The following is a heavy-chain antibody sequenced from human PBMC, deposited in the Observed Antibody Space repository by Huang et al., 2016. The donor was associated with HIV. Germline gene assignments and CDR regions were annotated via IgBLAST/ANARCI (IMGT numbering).Heavy chain of an antibody. CDR2: ITQSGRT. CDR1: GDSLCGFF. CDR3: ARGRGTSWSFFDT. D-gene: IGHD2-2*01. Sequence: QVRLDQWGAGLLKPSETLTLTCAVYGDSLCGFFWSWIRQSPGRGLEWIGEITQSGRTNYNPSLKSRVTIAIDTSKKQFSLKLKSVTADDTSTYYCARGRGTSWSFFDTWGQGAFVTVSS. V-gene: IGHV4-34*01. J-gene: IGHJ5*02.